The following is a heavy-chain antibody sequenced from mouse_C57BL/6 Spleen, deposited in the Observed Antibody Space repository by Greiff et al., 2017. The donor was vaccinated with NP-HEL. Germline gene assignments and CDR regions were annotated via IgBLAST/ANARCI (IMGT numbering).Heavy chain of an antibody. CDR1: GFNIKNTY. CDR3: ARHDYYGSSYAMDY. D-gene: IGHD1-1*01. V-gene: IGHV14-3*01. J-gene: IGHJ4*01. Sequence: VQLQQSVAELVRPGASVKLSCTASGFNIKNTYMHWVKQRPEQGLEWIGRIDPANGNTKYAPKFQGKATITADTPPNTAYLPLSSLTSEDTAIYYCARHDYYGSSYAMDYWGQGTSVTVSS. CDR2: IDPANGNT.